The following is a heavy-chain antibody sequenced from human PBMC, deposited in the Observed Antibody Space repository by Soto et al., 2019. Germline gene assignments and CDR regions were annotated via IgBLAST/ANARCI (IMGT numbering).Heavy chain of an antibody. D-gene: IGHD6-13*01. V-gene: IGHV1-18*01. Sequence: ASVKVSCKASGYTFTSYGISWVRQAPGQGLEWMGWISAYNGNTNYAQKLQGRVTMTTDTSTSTAYMELRSLRSDDTAVYYCARGEPVGGWEQLVSFWGRGTLVTVSS. CDR1: GYTFTSYG. J-gene: IGHJ4*02. CDR2: ISAYNGNT. CDR3: ARGEPVGGWEQLVSF.